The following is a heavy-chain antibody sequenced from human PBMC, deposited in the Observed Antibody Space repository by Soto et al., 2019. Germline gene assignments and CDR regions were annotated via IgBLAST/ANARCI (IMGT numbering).Heavy chain of an antibody. CDR1: GFTFSSYA. D-gene: IGHD4-17*01. Sequence: GGSLRLSCAASGFTFSSYAMSWVRQAPGKGLEWVSAISGSGGSTYYADSVKGRFTISRDNSKNTLYLQMNSLRAEDTAVYYCSKDYPRGTTVTPYYFDYWGQGTLVTVSS. V-gene: IGHV3-23*01. J-gene: IGHJ4*02. CDR2: ISGSGGST. CDR3: SKDYPRGTTVTPYYFDY.